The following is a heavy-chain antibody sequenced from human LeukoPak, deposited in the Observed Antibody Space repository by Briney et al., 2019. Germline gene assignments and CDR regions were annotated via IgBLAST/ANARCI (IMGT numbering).Heavy chain of an antibody. D-gene: IGHD2-2*01. CDR3: ASFLGDIVVVPAAPPDAFDI. Sequence: GESLKISCKGSGYSFTSYWIGWVRQMPGKGLEWMGIIYPGGSDTRYSPSFQGQVTISADKSISTAYLQWSSLKASDTAMYYCASFLGDIVVVPAAPPDAFDIWDQGTMVTVSS. CDR2: IYPGGSDT. CDR1: GYSFTSYW. V-gene: IGHV5-51*01. J-gene: IGHJ3*02.